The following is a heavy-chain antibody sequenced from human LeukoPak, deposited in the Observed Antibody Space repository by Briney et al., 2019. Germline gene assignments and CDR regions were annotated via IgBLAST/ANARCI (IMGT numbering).Heavy chain of an antibody. CDR3: AKDGYYYGSGSYYRH. V-gene: IGHV3-20*04. Sequence: GGSLRLSCAASEFTFDDYGMSWVRQAPGKGREWVSGINWNGDNTSYAASVKGRFTISRDNAKDCLYLQMNSLRAEDTAVYYCAKDGYYYGSGSYYRHWGQGTLVTVSS. CDR2: INWNGDNT. J-gene: IGHJ4*02. CDR1: EFTFDDYG. D-gene: IGHD3-10*01.